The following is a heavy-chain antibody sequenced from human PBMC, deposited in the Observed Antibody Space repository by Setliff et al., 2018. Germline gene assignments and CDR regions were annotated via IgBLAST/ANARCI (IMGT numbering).Heavy chain of an antibody. CDR1: GYTFTRYY. D-gene: IGHD3-3*01. J-gene: IGHJ5*02. CDR2: INPGGGSA. CDR3: ARDVFDFRTGQAGP. Sequence: ASVKVSCKASGYTFTRYYMYWVRQAPGQGLEWMGIINPGGGSASIVQKFQGRVTMTSDTSTSTVYMEVTGLTSEDTAVYYCARDVFDFRTGQAGPWGQGTLVTVLL. V-gene: IGHV1-46*01.